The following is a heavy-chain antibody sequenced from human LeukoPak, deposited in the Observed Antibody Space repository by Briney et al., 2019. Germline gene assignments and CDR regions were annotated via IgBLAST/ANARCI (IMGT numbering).Heavy chain of an antibody. CDR3: ARLAYYYDSSGYYIPDAFDI. CDR1: GYSFTSYW. Sequence: GESLKISCKGSGYSFTSYWIGWVRQMPGKGLEWMGIFYPGDSDTRYSPSFQGQVTISADKSISTAYLQWSSLKASDTAMYYCARLAYYYDSSGYYIPDAFDIWGQGTMVTVSS. J-gene: IGHJ3*02. V-gene: IGHV5-51*01. D-gene: IGHD3-22*01. CDR2: FYPGDSDT.